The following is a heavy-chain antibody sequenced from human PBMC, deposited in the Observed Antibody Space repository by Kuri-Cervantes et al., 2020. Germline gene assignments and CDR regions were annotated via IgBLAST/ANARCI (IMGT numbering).Heavy chain of an antibody. CDR1: GFTVSSNY. Sequence: GGSLRLSCVASGFTVSSNYMSWVRQAPGKGLEWVSVIYSGGSTYYADSVKGRFTISRDNSKNTLYLQMNSLRAEDTAVYYCARGRYYYGSGSYYNPYGMDVWGQGTTVTVSS. J-gene: IGHJ6*02. CDR3: ARGRYYYGSGSYYNPYGMDV. CDR2: IYSGGST. D-gene: IGHD3-10*01. V-gene: IGHV3-53*01.